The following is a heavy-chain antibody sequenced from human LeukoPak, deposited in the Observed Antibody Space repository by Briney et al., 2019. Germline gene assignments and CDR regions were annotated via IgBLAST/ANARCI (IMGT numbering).Heavy chain of an antibody. CDR3: AKDSEFVYDSSGNYDY. V-gene: IGHV3-23*01. J-gene: IGHJ4*02. Sequence: PGGSLRLSCAASGFTFSSYAMSWVRQAPGKGLEGVSASSGSGGRTYYADSVKGGFTISREDAENTLYLQMNSLRAEDTAVYYCAKDSEFVYDSSGNYDYWGQGTLVAVSS. CDR2: SSGSGGRT. CDR1: GFTFSSYA. D-gene: IGHD3-22*01.